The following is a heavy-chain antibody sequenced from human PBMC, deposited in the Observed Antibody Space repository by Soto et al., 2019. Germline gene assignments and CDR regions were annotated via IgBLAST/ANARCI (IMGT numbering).Heavy chain of an antibody. CDR1: EFTFTHYW. J-gene: IGHJ4*02. CDR3: AKGVIDRGAND. D-gene: IGHD2-8*01. CDR2: ITSSGEHT. V-gene: IGHV3-23*01. Sequence: PGGSLRLSCAASEFTFTHYWMHWVRQAPGQGLEYVSPITSSGEHTFYADSVKGRFTISRDNSKGILHLQMNSLRAEDTAIYHCAKGVIDRGANDWGQGTVVTVSS.